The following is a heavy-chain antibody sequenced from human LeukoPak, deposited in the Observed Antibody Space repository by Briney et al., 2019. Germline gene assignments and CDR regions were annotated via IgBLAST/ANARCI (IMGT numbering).Heavy chain of an antibody. V-gene: IGHV4-59*01. CDR3: ARGYYDSSGYLISYNWFDP. CDR2: IHYSGST. CDR1: GGSISSYY. Sequence: SETLSLTCSVSGGSISSYYWSWIRQPPGKGLEWIGSIHYSGSTNYNPSLKSRVTISVDTSKNQFSLKLSSVTAADTAVYYCARGYYDSSGYLISYNWFDPWGQGTLVTVSS. J-gene: IGHJ5*02. D-gene: IGHD3-22*01.